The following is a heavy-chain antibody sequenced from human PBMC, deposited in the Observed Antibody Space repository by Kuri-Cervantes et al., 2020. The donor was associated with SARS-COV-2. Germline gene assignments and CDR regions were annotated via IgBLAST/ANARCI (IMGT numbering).Heavy chain of an antibody. J-gene: IGHJ6*03. CDR2: ISSSGSTI. CDR3: ARAGSSWLRMDV. D-gene: IGHD6-13*01. V-gene: IGHV3-11*01. Sequence: GESLKISCAASGFTFSDYYMSWIRQAPGKGLEWVSYISSSGSTIYYADSVKGRFTISRDNAKNSLYLQMNSLRAEDTAAYYCARAGSSWLRMDVWGKGTTVTVSS. CDR1: GFTFSDYY.